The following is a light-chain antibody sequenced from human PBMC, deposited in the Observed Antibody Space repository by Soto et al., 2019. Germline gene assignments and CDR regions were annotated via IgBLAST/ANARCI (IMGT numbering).Light chain of an antibody. CDR1: QSVSSSY. V-gene: IGKV3D-20*02. CDR3: QQFSQWPPWT. CDR2: DAS. J-gene: IGKJ1*01. Sequence: EIVLTQSPGTLSLSPGERATLSCRASQSVSSSYLAWYQQKPGQAPRLLIYDASSRATGIPARFTGSGSGTQFTLTISNLQSEDLAVYFCQQFSQWPPWTFGQGTKVDIK.